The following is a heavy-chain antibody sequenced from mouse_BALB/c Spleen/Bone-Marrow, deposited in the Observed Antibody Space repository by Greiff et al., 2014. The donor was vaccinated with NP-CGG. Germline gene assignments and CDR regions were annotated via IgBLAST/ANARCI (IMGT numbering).Heavy chain of an antibody. CDR3: ARGGFLLRSLALDY. V-gene: IGHV1-4*01. CDR1: GYTFTTYT. J-gene: IGHJ4*01. Sequence: QVQLQQPGAELARPGASVKMSCKASGYTFTTYTMHWVQQRPGQGLEWVGYINPSTGFTNYNQIFKDKATLAADKSSSTAYMRLSSLTSEDSAVYYCARGGFLLRSLALDYWGQGTSVTVSS. CDR2: INPSTGFT. D-gene: IGHD1-1*01.